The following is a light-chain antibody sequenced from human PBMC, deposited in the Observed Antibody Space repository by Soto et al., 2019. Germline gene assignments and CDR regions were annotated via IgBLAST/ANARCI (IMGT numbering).Light chain of an antibody. V-gene: IGKV3-20*01. Sequence: EIVLTQSPGTLSLSPGERATLSCRASQSVSSNQLAWYQQKPDQAPRLLMYGASSRATGIPDRFSGSGSGTDFTLTISRLGPEDFAVYYCQQYAISWTFGQGTKVEIK. J-gene: IGKJ1*01. CDR3: QQYAISWT. CDR2: GAS. CDR1: QSVSSNQ.